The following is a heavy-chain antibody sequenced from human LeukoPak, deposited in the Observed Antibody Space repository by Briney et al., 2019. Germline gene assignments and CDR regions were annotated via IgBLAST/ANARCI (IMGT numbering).Heavy chain of an antibody. Sequence: PSETLSLTCTVSGGSISSSSYYWVWIRQPPGKGLEWIGSISYSGSTYYNPSLKSRVTISVDTSKNQFSLKLSSVTAADTAVYYCAGSMVRGGGYWGQGTLVTVSS. CDR3: AGSMVRGGGY. CDR2: ISYSGST. CDR1: GGSISSSSYY. D-gene: IGHD3-10*01. V-gene: IGHV4-39*07. J-gene: IGHJ4*02.